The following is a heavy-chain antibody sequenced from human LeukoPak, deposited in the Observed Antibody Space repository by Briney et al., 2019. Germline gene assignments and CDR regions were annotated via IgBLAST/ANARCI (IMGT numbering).Heavy chain of an antibody. CDR3: ARELDGYRDAFDI. D-gene: IGHD5-24*01. CDR2: IGSSGSTK. J-gene: IGHJ3*02. CDR1: GFTFSSYE. V-gene: IGHV3-48*03. Sequence: GGSLRLSCAASGFTFSSYEMNWVRQAPGKGLEWVSYIGSSGSTKYYAASVKGRFIISRDNTKNSLYLQMNSLRAEDTAVYYCARELDGYRDAFDIWGQGTMVTVSS.